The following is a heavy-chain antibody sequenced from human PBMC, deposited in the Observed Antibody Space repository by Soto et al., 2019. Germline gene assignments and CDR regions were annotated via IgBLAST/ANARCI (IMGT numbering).Heavy chain of an antibody. J-gene: IGHJ3*02. CDR3: ARVMMNAFDI. D-gene: IGHD3-16*01. CDR1: GGSISSGGYY. V-gene: IGHV4-31*03. Sequence: PSETLSRTCTVSGGSISSGGYYWSWIRQHPGKGLEWIGYIYYSGSTYYNPSLKSRVTISVDTSKNQFSLKLSSVTAADTAVYYCARVMMNAFDIWGQGTMVTVSS. CDR2: IYYSGST.